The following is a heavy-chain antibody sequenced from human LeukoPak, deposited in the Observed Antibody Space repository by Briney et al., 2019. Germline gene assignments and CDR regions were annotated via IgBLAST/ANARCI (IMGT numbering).Heavy chain of an antibody. CDR2: IHYDGNNK. D-gene: IGHD4-17*01. Sequence: PGGSLRLSCAASGFSFSSSAMHWVRQAPGKGLDWVAFIHYDGNNKYHADSVKGRFTISRDNSKNTVYLQMNSLRPEDTAVYYCAARRLTVTTEIDYWGQGTLVTVSS. J-gene: IGHJ4*02. V-gene: IGHV3-30*02. CDR1: GFSFSSSA. CDR3: AARRLTVTTEIDY.